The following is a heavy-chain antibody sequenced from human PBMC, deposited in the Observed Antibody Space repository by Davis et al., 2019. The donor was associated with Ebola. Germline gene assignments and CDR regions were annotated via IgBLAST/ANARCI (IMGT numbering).Heavy chain of an antibody. V-gene: IGHV3-43*01. Sequence: GESLKISCAASGFTFDDYTMHWVRQAPGKGLEWVSLISWDGGSTYYADSVKGRFTISRDNSKNSLYLQMNSLRTEDTALYYCAKDIRRHSSGWNGGDYWGQGTLVTVSS. D-gene: IGHD6-19*01. CDR1: GFTFDDYT. J-gene: IGHJ4*02. CDR3: AKDIRRHSSGWNGGDY. CDR2: ISWDGGST.